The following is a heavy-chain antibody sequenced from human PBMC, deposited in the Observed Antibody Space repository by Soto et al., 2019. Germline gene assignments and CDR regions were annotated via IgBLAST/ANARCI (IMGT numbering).Heavy chain of an antibody. CDR2: ISSSSSTI. Sequence: EVQLVESGGGLVQPGGSLRLSCAASGFTFSRFSMNWVRQAPGKGLEWVSYISSSSSTINYADSVKGRFTISRDNAKNSLYLQMDSLRDEDTAVYYCARDNSSGYYVRTFDYWGQGTLVTVSS. CDR1: GFTFSRFS. V-gene: IGHV3-48*02. CDR3: ARDNSSGYYVRTFDY. J-gene: IGHJ4*02. D-gene: IGHD3-22*01.